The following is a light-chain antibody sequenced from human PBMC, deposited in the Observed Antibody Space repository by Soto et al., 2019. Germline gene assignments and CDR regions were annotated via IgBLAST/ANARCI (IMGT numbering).Light chain of an antibody. CDR3: QHYGSSSWT. CDR1: QSVVSSY. J-gene: IGKJ1*01. Sequence: EIVLTQSPGTLSLSPGERATLSCRASQSVVSSYLAWYQQKPGQAPRLLIYGASNRATGIPDRFTGSGSGTDFSLTISRLEPEDFAVYYCQHYGSSSWTFGQGTKVESK. V-gene: IGKV3-20*01. CDR2: GAS.